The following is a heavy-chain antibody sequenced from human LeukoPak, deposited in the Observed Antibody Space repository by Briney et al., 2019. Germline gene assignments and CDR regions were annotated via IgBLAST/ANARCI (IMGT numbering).Heavy chain of an antibody. CDR2: ISYDGSNK. CDR1: GFTFSSYA. CDR3: AKVPSIAAAVGDFDY. D-gene: IGHD6-13*01. J-gene: IGHJ4*02. Sequence: GRSLRLSCAASGFTFSSYAMHWVRQAPGKGLEWVAVISYDGSNKYYADSVKGRFTISRDNSKNTLYLQMNSLRAEDTAVYYCAKVPSIAAAVGDFDYWGQGTLVTVSS. V-gene: IGHV3-30-3*01.